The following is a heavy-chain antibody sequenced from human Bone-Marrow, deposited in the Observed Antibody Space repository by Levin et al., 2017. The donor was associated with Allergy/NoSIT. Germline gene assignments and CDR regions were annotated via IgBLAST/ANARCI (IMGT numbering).Heavy chain of an antibody. CDR3: AREYGNNGSGSYYNYYYYYMDV. CDR1: GGSISSYY. Sequence: SETLSLTCTVSGGSISSYYWSWIRQPPGKGLEWIGYIYYSGSTNYNPSLKSRVTISVDTSKNQFSLKLSSVTAADTAVYYCAREYGNNGSGSYYNYYYYYMDVWGKGTTVTVSS. CDR2: IYYSGST. D-gene: IGHD3-10*01. J-gene: IGHJ6*03. V-gene: IGHV4-59*01.